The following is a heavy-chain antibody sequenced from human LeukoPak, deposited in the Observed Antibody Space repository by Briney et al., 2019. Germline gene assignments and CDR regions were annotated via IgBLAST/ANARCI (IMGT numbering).Heavy chain of an antibody. Sequence: SETLSLTCTVSGGSICPYYWSFIRQPAGKGLEWIGRISTSGSSKYNPSLKSRVTISVDTSKNQFSLKLSSVTAADTAVYYCASGYYDSSGTHNFDYWGQGTLVTVSS. CDR1: GGSICPYY. D-gene: IGHD3-22*01. CDR3: ASGYYDSSGTHNFDY. J-gene: IGHJ4*02. V-gene: IGHV4-4*07. CDR2: ISTSGSS.